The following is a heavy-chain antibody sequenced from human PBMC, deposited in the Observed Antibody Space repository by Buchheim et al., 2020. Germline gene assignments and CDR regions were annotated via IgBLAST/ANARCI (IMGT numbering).Heavy chain of an antibody. D-gene: IGHD3-9*01. CDR2: IYYSGST. J-gene: IGHJ4*02. CDR3: ARRGYDILTGYYGLDY. CDR1: GGSISSSSYY. V-gene: IGHV4-39*01. Sequence: QLQLQESGPGLVKPSETLSLTCTVSGGSISSSSYYWGWIRQPPGKGLEWIGSIYYSGSTYYNPSLKSRVTISVDTSKNQFSLKLSSVTAADTAVYYCARRGYDILTGYYGLDYWGQGTL.